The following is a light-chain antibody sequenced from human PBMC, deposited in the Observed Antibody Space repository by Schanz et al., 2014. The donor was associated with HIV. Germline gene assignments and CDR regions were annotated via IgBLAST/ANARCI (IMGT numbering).Light chain of an antibody. V-gene: IGKV3-15*01. CDR1: QSVSSD. J-gene: IGKJ1*01. CDR2: GAS. Sequence: EIVLTQSPATLSLSPGERATLSCRASQSVSSDLAWYQQKPGQAPRLLIYGASTRAPSFPARFSGSGSGTEFTLTISSLQPDEFATYFCQQYNSYPWTFGQGPKVETK. CDR3: QQYNSYPWT.